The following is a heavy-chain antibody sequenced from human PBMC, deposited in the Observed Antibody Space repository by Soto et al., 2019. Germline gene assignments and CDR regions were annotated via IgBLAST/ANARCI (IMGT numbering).Heavy chain of an antibody. Sequence: VSGPTLVNPTHTLTLTCTFSGFSLSTSGVGVGWIRQPPGKALEWLALIYWNDNKDYSPSLKSRLTITKDTSKNQVVLTMTNVDPVDTATYYCAHTSNYYYYYGMDVWGQGTTVTVSS. J-gene: IGHJ6*02. CDR3: AHTSNYYYYYGMDV. CDR2: IYWNDNK. D-gene: IGHD6-6*01. CDR1: GFSLSTSGVG. V-gene: IGHV2-5*01.